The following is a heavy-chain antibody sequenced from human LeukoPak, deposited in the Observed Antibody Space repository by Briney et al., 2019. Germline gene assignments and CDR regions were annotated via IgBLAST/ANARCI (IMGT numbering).Heavy chain of an antibody. Sequence: SGTLSLTCAVSGGSISSSNWWSWVRQPPGKGLEWIGEIYHAGSTKYNPSLKSRLTISVDKSNNSFSLSLTSVTAADTAFYYCARAAAVTGQFEFWGQGTLVTVSS. J-gene: IGHJ4*02. CDR3: ARAAAVTGQFEF. CDR2: IYHAGST. D-gene: IGHD6-19*01. V-gene: IGHV4-4*02. CDR1: GGSISSSNW.